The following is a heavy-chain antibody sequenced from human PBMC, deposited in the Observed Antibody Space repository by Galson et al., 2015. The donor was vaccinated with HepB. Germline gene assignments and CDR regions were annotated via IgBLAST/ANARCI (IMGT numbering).Heavy chain of an antibody. J-gene: IGHJ6*02. D-gene: IGHD1-7*01. Sequence: SVKVSCKASGYTFTGYYMHWVRQAPGQGLEWMGWINPNSGGTNYAQKFQGRVTMTRGTSISTAYMELSRLRSDDTAVYCCARERRWGTGTTGYYGMDVWGQGTTVTVSS. V-gene: IGHV1-2*02. CDR1: GYTFTGYY. CDR3: ARERRWGTGTTGYYGMDV. CDR2: INPNSGGT.